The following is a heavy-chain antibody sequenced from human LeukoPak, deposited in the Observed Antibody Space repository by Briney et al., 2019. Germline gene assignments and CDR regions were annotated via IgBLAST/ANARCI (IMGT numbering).Heavy chain of an antibody. V-gene: IGHV3-21*01. J-gene: IGHJ6*02. CDR1: GFTFSSYS. CDR3: AKDPPRAWLPPNYYYYYGMDV. Sequence: GGSLRLSCAASGFTFSSYSMNWVRQAPGKGLEWVSSISSSSSYIYYADSVKGRFTISRDNSKNTLYLQMNSLRTEDTAVYSCAKDPPRAWLPPNYYYYYGMDVWGQGTTVTVSS. D-gene: IGHD6-19*01. CDR2: ISSSSSYI.